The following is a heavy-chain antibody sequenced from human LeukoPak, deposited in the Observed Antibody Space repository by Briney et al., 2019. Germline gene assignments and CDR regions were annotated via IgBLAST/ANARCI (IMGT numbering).Heavy chain of an antibody. Sequence: GGSLRLSCAASGFTFSSYAMSWVRQAPGKGLEWVSAISGSGGSTFYADSVKGRFTISRDDSKDTLYLQMNSLRAEDTAVYYCAKEGGRGPLYVRDVGGKGTRVTVS. CDR2: ISGSGGST. V-gene: IGHV3-23*01. CDR1: GFTFSSYA. CDR3: AKEGGRGPLYVRDV. J-gene: IGHJ6*04. D-gene: IGHD3-16*01.